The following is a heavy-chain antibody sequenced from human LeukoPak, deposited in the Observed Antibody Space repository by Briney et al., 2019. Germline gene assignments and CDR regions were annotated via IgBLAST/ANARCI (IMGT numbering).Heavy chain of an antibody. CDR3: ARDLYGDFFDY. CDR2: IYYSGST. D-gene: IGHD4-17*01. CDR1: GGSISSYY. J-gene: IGHJ4*02. V-gene: IGHV4-59*01. Sequence: SETLSLTCTVSGGSISSYYWSWIRQAPGKGLEWIGYIYYSGSTNYNPSLKSRVTISVDTSKNQFSLKLSSVTAADTAVYYCARDLYGDFFDYWGQGTLVTVSS.